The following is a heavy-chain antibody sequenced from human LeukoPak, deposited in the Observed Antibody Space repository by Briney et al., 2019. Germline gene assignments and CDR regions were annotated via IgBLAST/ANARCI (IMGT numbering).Heavy chain of an antibody. CDR3: ARGSPPDGVVVPYYYYYMDV. CDR2: ISAYNGNT. V-gene: IGHV1-18*01. Sequence: ASVKVSCKASGYTFTSYGISWVRQAPGQGLEWMGWISAYNGNTNYAQKLQGRVTMTTDTSTSTAYMELRGLRSDDTAVYYCARGSPPDGVVVPYYYYYMDVWGKGTTVTVSS. D-gene: IGHD2-2*01. CDR1: GYTFTSYG. J-gene: IGHJ6*03.